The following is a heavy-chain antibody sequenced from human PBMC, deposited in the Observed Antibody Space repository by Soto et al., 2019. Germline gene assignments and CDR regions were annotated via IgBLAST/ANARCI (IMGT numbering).Heavy chain of an antibody. V-gene: IGHV3-30-3*01. J-gene: IGHJ6*02. CDR2: ISYDGSNK. Sequence: GGSLRLSCAASGFTFSSYAMHWVRQAPGKGLEWVAVISYDGSNKYYADSVKGRFTISRDNSKNTLYLQMNSLRAEDTAVYYCARGLPMVRGVIINYYGMDVWGQGTTVTVSS. D-gene: IGHD3-10*01. CDR3: ARGLPMVRGVIINYYGMDV. CDR1: GFTFSSYA.